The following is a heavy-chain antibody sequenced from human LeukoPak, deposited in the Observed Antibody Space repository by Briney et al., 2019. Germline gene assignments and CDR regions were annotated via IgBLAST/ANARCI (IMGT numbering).Heavy chain of an antibody. V-gene: IGHV3-7*01. CDR1: GFTFSSYW. CDR2: INQDGSEN. J-gene: IGHJ4*02. CDR3: ARDPPSGYDSPGD. Sequence: GGSLRLSCAASGFTFSSYWMSWVRQAPGMGLEWVANINQDGSENYYVDSVKGRFTISRDNANNSLYLHMNSLRAEDTAVYYCARDPPSGYDSPGDWGQGTLVTVSS. D-gene: IGHD3-22*01.